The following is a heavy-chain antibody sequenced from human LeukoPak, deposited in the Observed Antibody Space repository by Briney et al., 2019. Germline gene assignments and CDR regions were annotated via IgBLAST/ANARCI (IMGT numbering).Heavy chain of an antibody. J-gene: IGHJ6*03. D-gene: IGHD6-6*01. CDR2: INHSGST. CDR3: ARGRLIAARRLSGYFYYMDV. V-gene: IGHV4-34*01. Sequence: SETLSLTCAVYDGSFSGYYWSWIRQPPGKGLEWIGEINHSGSTNYNPSLKSRVTISVDTSKNQFSLKLSSVTAADTAVYYCARGRLIAARRLSGYFYYMDVWGKGTTVTVSS. CDR1: DGSFSGYY.